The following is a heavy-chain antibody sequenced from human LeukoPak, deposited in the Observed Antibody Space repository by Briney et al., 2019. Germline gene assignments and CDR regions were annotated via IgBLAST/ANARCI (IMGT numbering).Heavy chain of an antibody. D-gene: IGHD6-6*01. Sequence: SETLSLTCTVSGGSISSYYWSWIRQPPGRGLEWVGYIYYSGSTNYNPSLKSRVTISVDTSKNQFSLKLSSVTAADTAVYYCAREVVGAARPFFFDYWGQGTLVTVSS. J-gene: IGHJ4*02. CDR1: GGSISSYY. V-gene: IGHV4-59*01. CDR3: AREVVGAARPFFFDY. CDR2: IYYSGST.